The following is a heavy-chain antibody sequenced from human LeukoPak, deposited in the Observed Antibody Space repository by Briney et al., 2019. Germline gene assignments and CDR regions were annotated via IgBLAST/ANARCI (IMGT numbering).Heavy chain of an antibody. CDR3: ARDYIVHTGVVAFDI. V-gene: IGHV4-4*07. D-gene: IGHD5-12*01. J-gene: IGHJ3*02. CDR2: IYDSGKT. Sequence: PSETLSLTCSVSGGSISTYYWNWIRQPAGKGLEWIGHIYDSGKTNYNPSLRGRATISVDESRNLFSLKLNSVTAADTAVYYCARDYIVHTGVVAFDIWGQGTMVTVSS. CDR1: GGSISTYY.